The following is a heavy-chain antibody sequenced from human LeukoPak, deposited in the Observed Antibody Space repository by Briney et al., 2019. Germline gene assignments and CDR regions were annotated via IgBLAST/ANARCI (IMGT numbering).Heavy chain of an antibody. CDR3: ARQDGTVVPMGY. CDR2: TYYSGST. D-gene: IGHD2-15*01. Sequence: SETLSLTCTVSGGSISSSSYYWGWIRQPPGKGLEWIGSTYYSGSTYYNPSLKSRVTISVDTSKNQFSLKLSSVTAADTAVYYCARQDGTVVPMGYWGQGTLVTVSS. V-gene: IGHV4-39*01. J-gene: IGHJ4*02. CDR1: GGSISSSSYY.